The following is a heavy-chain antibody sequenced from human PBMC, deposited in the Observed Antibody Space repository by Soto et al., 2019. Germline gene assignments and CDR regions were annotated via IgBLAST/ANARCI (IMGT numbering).Heavy chain of an antibody. CDR3: ARDLRYYDSSGYLDY. Sequence: PSETLSLTCTVSGGSISSGGYYWSWIRQHPGKGLEWIGYIYYSGSTYYNPSLKSRVTISVDTSKNQFSLKLSSVTAADTAVYYCARDLRYYDSSGYLDYWGQGTLVTVSS. V-gene: IGHV4-31*03. CDR2: IYYSGST. J-gene: IGHJ4*02. D-gene: IGHD3-22*01. CDR1: GGSISSGGYY.